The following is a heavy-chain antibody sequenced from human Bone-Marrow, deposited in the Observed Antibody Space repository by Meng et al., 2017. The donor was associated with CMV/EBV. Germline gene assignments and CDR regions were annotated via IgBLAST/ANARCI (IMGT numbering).Heavy chain of an antibody. CDR2: IKQDGREK. CDR1: GFTISRYW. V-gene: IGHV3-7*01. CDR3: ARDGSSWIYPDY. J-gene: IGHJ4*02. Sequence: GGSLRLSCVASGFTISRYWMSWVRQAPGKGLEWVANIKQDGREKYYVDSVKGRFTISRDNANNSLYLQMNSLRAEDTAVYYCARDGSSWIYPDYWGQGTLVTVSS. D-gene: IGHD6-13*01.